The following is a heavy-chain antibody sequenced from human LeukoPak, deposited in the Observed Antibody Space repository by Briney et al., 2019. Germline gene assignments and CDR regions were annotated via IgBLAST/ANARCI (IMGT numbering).Heavy chain of an antibody. D-gene: IGHD3-22*01. CDR1: GGSISSSNW. Sequence: PSETLSLTCAVSGGSISSSNWWSWVRQPPGKGLGWIGEIYHSGSTNYNPSLKSRVTISVDKSKNQFSLKLSSVTAADTAVYYCASDYYDSSGYNYFDYWGQGTLVTVSS. J-gene: IGHJ4*02. V-gene: IGHV4-4*02. CDR2: IYHSGST. CDR3: ASDYYDSSGYNYFDY.